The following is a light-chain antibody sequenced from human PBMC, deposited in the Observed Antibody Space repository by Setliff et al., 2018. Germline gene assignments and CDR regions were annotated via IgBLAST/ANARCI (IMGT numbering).Light chain of an antibody. V-gene: IGLV2-14*03. Sequence: QSVLNQPASVSESPGQSITISCTGTSRDVGAHDFVSWYQQRPGKAPKLIIYDVNNRPSGVSNRFSGSKSGNTASLTISGLQAEDDADYYCSSHTTSSTGVFGGGTKVTVL. CDR2: DVN. J-gene: IGLJ3*02. CDR1: SRDVGAHDF. CDR3: SSHTTSSTGV.